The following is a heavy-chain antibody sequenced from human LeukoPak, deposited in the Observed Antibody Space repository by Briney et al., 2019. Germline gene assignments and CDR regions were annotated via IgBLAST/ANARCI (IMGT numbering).Heavy chain of an antibody. J-gene: IGHJ4*02. CDR1: GFTFSSYW. Sequence: GGALRLSCAASGFTFSSYWMSRVRQAPGKGLEWVANIKQDGSEKYYVDSVKGRFTISRDNAKNSLYLQMNSLRAEDTAVYYCARDGLGGLFDYWGQGTLVTVSS. CDR3: ARDGLGGLFDY. V-gene: IGHV3-7*01. CDR2: IKQDGSEK. D-gene: IGHD3-10*01.